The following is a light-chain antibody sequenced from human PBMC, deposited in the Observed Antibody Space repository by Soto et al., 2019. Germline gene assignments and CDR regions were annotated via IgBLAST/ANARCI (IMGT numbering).Light chain of an antibody. CDR1: RDVGSD. CDR3: LQDHSYPLT. J-gene: IGKJ4*01. V-gene: IGKV1-6*01. Sequence: QMTQSPSSLSASVGEKIIITCRASRDVGSDVSWYQQKPGQAPKLLIYAASNLYTGVPSRFSGSRSGTEFTLTISSLQPEDFATYYCLQDHSYPLTFGGGTKVEI. CDR2: AAS.